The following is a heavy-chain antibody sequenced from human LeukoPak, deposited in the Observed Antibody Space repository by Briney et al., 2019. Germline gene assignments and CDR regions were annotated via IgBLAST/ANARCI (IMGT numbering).Heavy chain of an antibody. J-gene: IGHJ4*02. CDR3: ARDKYGSGSYSWSKRLDS. V-gene: IGHV3-30*04. CDR1: GFTFSTYA. Sequence: GGSLRHSCAASGFTFSTYAMHWVRQAPGKGLEWMAVISYDGTKKYYADSVKGRFTISRDNAKNSLYLQMNNLRAEDTAVYYCARDKYGSGSYSWSKRLDSWGQGTLVTVSS. CDR2: ISYDGTKK. D-gene: IGHD3-10*01.